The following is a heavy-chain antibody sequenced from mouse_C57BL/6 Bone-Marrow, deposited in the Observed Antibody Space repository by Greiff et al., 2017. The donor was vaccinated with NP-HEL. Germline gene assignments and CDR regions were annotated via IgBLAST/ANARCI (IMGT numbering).Heavy chain of an antibody. J-gene: IGHJ2*01. Sequence: VQLQQSGPELVKPGASVKISCKASGYSFTGYYMNWVKQSPEKSLEWIGEINPSTGGTTYNQKVKAKATLTVDKSPSTAYMQLKSLTSEDSAVYYCARRSDYWGQGTTLTVSS. CDR1: GYSFTGYY. CDR2: INPSTGGT. V-gene: IGHV1-42*01. CDR3: ARRSDY.